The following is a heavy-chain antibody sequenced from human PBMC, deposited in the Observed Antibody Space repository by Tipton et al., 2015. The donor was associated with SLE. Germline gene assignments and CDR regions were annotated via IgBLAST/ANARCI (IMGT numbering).Heavy chain of an antibody. CDR2: IYHSGSI. CDR1: GGSFSVHY. Sequence: TLSLTCAVYGGSFSVHYWSWSWIRQPPGKGLEWIGSIYHSGSIDHNPSLKSRVTMSVDTSKNQFSLKLSSVTAADTAVYYCATESIAVAGSYYYYGMDVWGQGTTVTVSS. D-gene: IGHD6-19*01. J-gene: IGHJ6*02. CDR3: ATESIAVAGSYYYYGMDV. V-gene: IGHV4-34*01.